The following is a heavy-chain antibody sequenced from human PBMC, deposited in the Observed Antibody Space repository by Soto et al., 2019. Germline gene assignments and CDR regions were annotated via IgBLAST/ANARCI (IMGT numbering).Heavy chain of an antibody. V-gene: IGHV4-59*01. CDR3: ARYYPYFTLTASGGLDV. D-gene: IGHD4-17*01. CDR2: IYSSGST. CDR1: GGSIDTFY. Sequence: PSETLSLTCSVSGGSIDTFYWSWIRQPPGKALEWIGYIYSSGSTNYNPSLKSRVTISVDTSKNQISLKLASVTAADTAVYFCARYYPYFTLTASGGLDVWGQGTTVTVSS. J-gene: IGHJ6*02.